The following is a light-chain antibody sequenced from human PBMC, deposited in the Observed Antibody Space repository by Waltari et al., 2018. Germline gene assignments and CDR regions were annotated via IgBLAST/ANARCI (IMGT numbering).Light chain of an antibody. Sequence: DVQMTQSPSSLSASVGDRVNINCRTSETIPTYISWYQQKGMQVPKMLIYAISTLQVGVPSRFSGYGSGTNFTFAITGLQAGDCGTYYCQQSYNGWSFGQGTKVEI. CDR1: ETIPTY. CDR2: AIS. V-gene: IGKV1-39*01. CDR3: QQSYNGWS. J-gene: IGKJ1*01.